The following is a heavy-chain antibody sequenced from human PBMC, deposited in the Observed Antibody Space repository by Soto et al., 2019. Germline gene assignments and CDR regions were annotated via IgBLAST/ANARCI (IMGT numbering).Heavy chain of an antibody. J-gene: IGHJ6*02. Sequence: QAQLVQSGAEVKKPGASVKVSCKASGYTFYSHSISWVRQAPGQGLEWMGRINGDYGNTKYAQKFRGSVTMTTDTSTTTVYMELTNLRSDDTAVYYCARCIQGDYYYGMDVWGQGTTVTVSS. V-gene: IGHV1-18*01. CDR2: INGDYGNT. CDR1: GYTFYSHS. D-gene: IGHD5-18*01. CDR3: ARCIQGDYYYGMDV.